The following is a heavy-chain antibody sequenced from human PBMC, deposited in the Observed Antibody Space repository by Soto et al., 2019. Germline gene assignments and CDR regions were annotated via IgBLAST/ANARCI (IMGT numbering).Heavy chain of an antibody. V-gene: IGHV4-34*01. J-gene: IGHJ4*02. CDR2: INHSGST. CDR3: ARVHSGYDSSYFDY. CDR1: GGSFSGYY. D-gene: IGHD5-12*01. Sequence: QVQLQQWGAELLKPSETLSLTCAVYGGSFSGYYWSWIRQPPGKGLEWIGEINHSGSTNYNPSLKSRVTISVDTSKNQFSLKLSSVTAADTAVYYCARVHSGYDSSYFDYWGQGTLVTVSS.